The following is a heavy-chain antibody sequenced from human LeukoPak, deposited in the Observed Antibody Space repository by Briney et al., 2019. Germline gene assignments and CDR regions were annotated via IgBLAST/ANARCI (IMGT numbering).Heavy chain of an antibody. CDR3: ARSYYYYYMDV. CDR1: GYTFTSYD. J-gene: IGHJ6*03. CDR2: MNPNSGNT. V-gene: IGHV1-8*03. Sequence: GASVKVSCKASGYTFTSYDINWVRQATGQGLEWMGWMNPNSGNTGYAQKFQGRVTITRNTSISTAYMELRSLRSDDTAVYYCARSYYYYYMDVWGKGTTVTISS.